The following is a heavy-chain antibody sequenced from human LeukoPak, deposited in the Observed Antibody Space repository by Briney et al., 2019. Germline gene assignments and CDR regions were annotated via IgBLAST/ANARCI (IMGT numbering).Heavy chain of an antibody. CDR1: GFTFSSYS. CDR2: ISSSSSYI. D-gene: IGHD2-15*01. Sequence: GGSLRLSCAASGFTFSSYSMNWVRQPPGKGLEWVSSISSSSSYIYYADLVKGRFTISRDNSKNTLYLQMNSLRAEDTAVYYCARDLHYCSGGSCLFDYWGQGTLVTVSS. J-gene: IGHJ4*02. CDR3: ARDLHYCSGGSCLFDY. V-gene: IGHV3-21*01.